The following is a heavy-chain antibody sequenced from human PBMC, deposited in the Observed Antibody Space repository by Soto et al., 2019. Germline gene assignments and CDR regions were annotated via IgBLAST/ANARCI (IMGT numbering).Heavy chain of an antibody. Sequence: EVQLVESGGGLVKPGESLRLSCADSGFTFSNYHINWVRQAPGKGLGWVSSIRRRSIDMYYADSVKGRFTISRDDATSSLSLQMNGVRAEDTAVYFCVSESYPAKAFDIWGQGTMVTVSS. CDR1: GFTFSNYH. V-gene: IGHV3-21*01. CDR2: IRRRSIDM. J-gene: IGHJ3*02. D-gene: IGHD2-2*01. CDR3: VSESYPAKAFDI.